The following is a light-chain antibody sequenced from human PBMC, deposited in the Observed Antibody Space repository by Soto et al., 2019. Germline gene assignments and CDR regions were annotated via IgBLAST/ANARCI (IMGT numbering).Light chain of an antibody. J-gene: IGLJ1*01. Sequence: QSALTQPRSVSGSPGQSVTISCTGTSSDVGVYNYVSWYQQYPGKAPKLMIYDVSKRPSGVPDRFSGSRSGNTASLTISGLQAEDEADYYCCSYAGRYTYVFGDGTKVTVL. CDR1: SSDVGVYNY. CDR2: DVS. CDR3: CSYAGRYTYV. V-gene: IGLV2-11*01.